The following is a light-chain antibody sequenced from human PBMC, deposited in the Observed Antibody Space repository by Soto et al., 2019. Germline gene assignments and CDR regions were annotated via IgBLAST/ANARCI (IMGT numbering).Light chain of an antibody. CDR1: QGISSY. Sequence: DIRLTQSPSFLSASVGDRVTITCRASQGISSYLAWYQKKPGKAPKLLIYAASTLQSRVPSRFSGSRSGTEFTLTFSSLQPEDFATYYCQHLNSYPITFGQGTRLESK. V-gene: IGKV1-9*01. J-gene: IGKJ5*01. CDR3: QHLNSYPIT. CDR2: AAS.